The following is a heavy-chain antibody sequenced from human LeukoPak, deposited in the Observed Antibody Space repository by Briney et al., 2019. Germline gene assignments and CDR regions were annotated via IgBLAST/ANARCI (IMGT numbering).Heavy chain of an antibody. CDR1: GGSISSGSYY. CDR2: IYTSGST. V-gene: IGHV4-61*02. J-gene: IGHJ4*02. D-gene: IGHD3-3*01. Sequence: SETLSLTCTVSGGSISSGSYYWSWIRQPAGKGLEWIGRIYTSGSTNYNPSLKSRVTISVDTSKNQFPLKLSSVTAADTAVYYCARATYYDFWSGIYFDYWGQGTLVTVSS. CDR3: ARATYYDFWSGIYFDY.